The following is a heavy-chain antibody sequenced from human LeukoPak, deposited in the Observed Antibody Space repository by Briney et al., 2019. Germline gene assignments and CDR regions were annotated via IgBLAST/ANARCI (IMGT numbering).Heavy chain of an antibody. D-gene: IGHD3-22*01. CDR2: ISGSGGST. J-gene: IGHJ4*02. V-gene: IGHV3-23*01. Sequence: GGSLRLSCAASGFTFSSYAMSWVRQAPGKGLEWVSAISGSGGSTYYADSVKGRFTISRDNSKNTLYLQMNSLRAEDTAVYYCANLPQYYYGSSGYRLPLGYWGQGTLVTVSS. CDR1: GFTFSSYA. CDR3: ANLPQYYYGSSGYRLPLGY.